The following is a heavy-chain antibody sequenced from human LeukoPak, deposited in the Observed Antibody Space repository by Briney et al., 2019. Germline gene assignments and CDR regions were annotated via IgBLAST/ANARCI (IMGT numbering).Heavy chain of an antibody. J-gene: IGHJ6*02. CDR3: ARDGSHRAGYYYYGMDV. Sequence: PSETLSLTCTVSGGSISSYYWSWIRQPPGKGLEWIGYIYYSGSTNYNPSLKSRVTISVDTSKNQFSLKLSSVTAADTAVYYCARDGSHRAGYYYYGMDVWGQGTTVTVSS. D-gene: IGHD6-13*01. CDR1: GGSISSYY. V-gene: IGHV4-59*01. CDR2: IYYSGST.